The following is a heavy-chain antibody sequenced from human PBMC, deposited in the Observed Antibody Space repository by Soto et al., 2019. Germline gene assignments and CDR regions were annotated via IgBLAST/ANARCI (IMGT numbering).Heavy chain of an antibody. J-gene: IGHJ4*02. CDR2: IWYDGSNK. Sequence: QVQLVESGGGVVQPGRSLRLSCAASGFTFSSYGMHWVRQAPGKGLEWVAVIWYDGSNKYYADSVKGRFTISRDNSKNTLYLQMNSLRAEDTAVYYCASSTYYYGSGIEYWGQGTLVTGSS. D-gene: IGHD3-10*01. CDR1: GFTFSSYG. CDR3: ASSTYYYGSGIEY. V-gene: IGHV3-33*01.